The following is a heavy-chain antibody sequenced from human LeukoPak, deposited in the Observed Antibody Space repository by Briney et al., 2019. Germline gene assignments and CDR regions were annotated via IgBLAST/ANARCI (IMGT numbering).Heavy chain of an antibody. CDR3: ARDWVGGAYDFWSAYLGRDYGMDV. V-gene: IGHV4-31*03. Sequence: PSETLSLTCTVSGGSISSGGYYWSWIRQHPGKGLEWIGYIYYSGSTYYNPSLKSRVTISVDTSKNQFSLKLSSVTAADTAVYYCARDWVGGAYDFWSAYLGRDYGMDVWGQGTTVTVSS. J-gene: IGHJ6*02. D-gene: IGHD3-3*01. CDR2: IYYSGST. CDR1: GGSISSGGYY.